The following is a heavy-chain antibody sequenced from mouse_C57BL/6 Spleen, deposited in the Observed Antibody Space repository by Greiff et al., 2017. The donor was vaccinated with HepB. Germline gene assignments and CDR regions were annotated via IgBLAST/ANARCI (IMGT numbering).Heavy chain of an antibody. CDR1: GFTFSDYY. CDR2: ISNGGGST. Sequence: EVNLVESGGGLVQPGGSLKLSCAASGFTFSDYYMYWVRQTPEKRLEWVAYISNGGGSTYYPDTVKGRFTISRDNAKNTLYLQMSRLKSEDTAMYYCARQGLLRYFDVWGTGTTVTVSS. J-gene: IGHJ1*03. D-gene: IGHD2-3*01. CDR3: ARQGLLRYFDV. V-gene: IGHV5-12*01.